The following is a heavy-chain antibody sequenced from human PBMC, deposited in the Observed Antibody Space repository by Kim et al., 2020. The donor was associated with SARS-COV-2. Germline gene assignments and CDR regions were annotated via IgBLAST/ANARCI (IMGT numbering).Heavy chain of an antibody. CDR3: AREGNYFGSGSYTDN. J-gene: IGHJ3*02. D-gene: IGHD3-10*01. V-gene: IGHV3-7*01. CDR1: GFTFRNYW. CDR2: TNQDGSEE. Sequence: GGSLRLSCAVSGFTFRNYWVTWVRQAPGKGLEWVASTNQDGSEENYVESLKGRFTSSRDNARNSFFLQMNSLRPEDTAVYYCAREGNYFGSGSYTDNWG.